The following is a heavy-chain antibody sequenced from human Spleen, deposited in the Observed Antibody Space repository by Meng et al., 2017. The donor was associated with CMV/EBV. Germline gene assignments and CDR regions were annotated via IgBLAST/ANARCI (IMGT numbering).Heavy chain of an antibody. V-gene: IGHV3-30*07. CDR1: GFTFSRFA. Sequence: GESLKISCAASGFTFSRFAMHWVRQAPGKGLEWVAFISSDAYIKYHADSVKGRFTISRDNSKNTLYLQMNNLRVDDTAVYYCARGALIRFLEWVSHGMDVWGQGTTVTVSS. CDR3: ARGALIRFLEWVSHGMDV. J-gene: IGHJ6*02. D-gene: IGHD3-3*01. CDR2: ISSDAYIK.